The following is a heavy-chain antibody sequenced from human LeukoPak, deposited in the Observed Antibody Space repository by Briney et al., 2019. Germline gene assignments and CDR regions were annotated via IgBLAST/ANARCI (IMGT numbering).Heavy chain of an antibody. D-gene: IGHD4-17*01. J-gene: IGHJ4*02. Sequence: SETLSLTCAVYGGSFSGYYWNWIRQPPGKGLEWIGEINHSGSTNYNPSLKSRVTISVDTSKNQFSLKLSSVTAADTAVYYCARGDDYGFRPLADYWGQGTLVTVSS. CDR3: ARGDDYGFRPLADY. V-gene: IGHV4-34*01. CDR1: GGSFSGYY. CDR2: INHSGST.